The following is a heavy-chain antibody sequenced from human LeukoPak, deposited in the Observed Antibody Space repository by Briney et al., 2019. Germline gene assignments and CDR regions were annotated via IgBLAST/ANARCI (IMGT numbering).Heavy chain of an antibody. Sequence: GGSLRLSCAASGFTFSSYGMHWVRQAPGKGLEWVAVIWYDGSNEYYADSVKGRFTISRDNSKNTLYLQMNSLRAEDTAVYYCARFAWDSSGWCFDYWGQGTLVTVSS. CDR1: GFTFSSYG. CDR3: ARFAWDSSGWCFDY. V-gene: IGHV3-33*01. CDR2: IWYDGSNE. D-gene: IGHD6-19*01. J-gene: IGHJ4*02.